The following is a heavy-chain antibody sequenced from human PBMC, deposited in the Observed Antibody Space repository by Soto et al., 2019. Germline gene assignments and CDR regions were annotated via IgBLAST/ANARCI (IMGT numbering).Heavy chain of an antibody. CDR2: ISYDGSNK. CDR3: ARDLGYSSRWYFDY. D-gene: IGHD6-19*01. V-gene: IGHV3-30-3*01. CDR1: GFTFSSYA. J-gene: IGHJ4*02. Sequence: QVQLVESGGGVVQPGRSLRLSCAASGFTFSSYAMHWVRQAPGKGLEWVAVISYDGSNKYYADSVKGRFTISRDNSKNTLYLPMNRLRAEGTAVYYCARDLGYSSRWYFDYWGRGTLVTFSS.